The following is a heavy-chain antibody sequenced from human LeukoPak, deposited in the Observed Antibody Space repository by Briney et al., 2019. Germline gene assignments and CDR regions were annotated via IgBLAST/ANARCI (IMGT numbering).Heavy chain of an antibody. D-gene: IGHD3-10*02. J-gene: IGHJ6*04. CDR2: ISSSGSTI. V-gene: IGHV3-48*03. CDR1: GFTFSSYA. CDR3: AELGITMIGGV. Sequence: GGSLRLSCAASGFTFSSYAMHWVRQAPGKGLGWVSYISSSGSTIYYADSVKGRFTISRDNAKNSLYLQMNSLRAEDTAVYYCAELGITMIGGVWGKGTTVTISS.